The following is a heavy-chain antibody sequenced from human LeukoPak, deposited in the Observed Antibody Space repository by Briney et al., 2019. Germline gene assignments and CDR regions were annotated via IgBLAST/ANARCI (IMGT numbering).Heavy chain of an antibody. V-gene: IGHV3-7*05. D-gene: IGHD3-10*01. CDR1: GFTFSSYS. CDR3: ARDHPVRGVVWDY. CDR2: INQVGSEK. Sequence: GGSLRLSCAASGFTFSSYSMNWVRQAPGKGLEWVANINQVGSEKYYVDSVKGRFTISRDNAKNSLYLQMNSLRAEDTAVYYCARDHPVRGVVWDYWGQGTLVTVSS. J-gene: IGHJ4*02.